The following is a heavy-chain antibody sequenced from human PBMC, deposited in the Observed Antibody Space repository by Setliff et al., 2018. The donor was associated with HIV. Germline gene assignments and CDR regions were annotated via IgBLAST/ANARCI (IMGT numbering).Heavy chain of an antibody. D-gene: IGHD3-10*01. J-gene: IGHJ4*02. V-gene: IGHV3-13*01. CDR1: GFTFSNND. Sequence: GGSLRLSCAASGFTFSNNDRNWVRQATGKGLEWVSAIGTAGDTYYPGSVKGRFTISRENAKNSLYLQMNSLRAGDTAVYYCARGTMVRGSDYFDYWGQGTLVTVSS. CDR3: ARGTMVRGSDYFDY. CDR2: IGTAGDT.